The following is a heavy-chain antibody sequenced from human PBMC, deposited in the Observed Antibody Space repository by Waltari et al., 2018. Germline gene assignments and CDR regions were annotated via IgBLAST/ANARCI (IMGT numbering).Heavy chain of an antibody. J-gene: IGHJ5*02. D-gene: IGHD6-13*01. Sequence: QVQLQESGPGLVKPSETLSLTCAVSGYSISSGYYWGWIRQPPGKGLEWIGSIYHSGSTYYNPSLKSRVTISVDTSKNQFSLKLSSVTAADTAVYYCARHHRIAAAGTPGWFDPWGQGTLVTVSS. CDR1: GYSISSGYY. CDR2: IYHSGST. CDR3: ARHHRIAAAGTPGWFDP. V-gene: IGHV4-38-2*01.